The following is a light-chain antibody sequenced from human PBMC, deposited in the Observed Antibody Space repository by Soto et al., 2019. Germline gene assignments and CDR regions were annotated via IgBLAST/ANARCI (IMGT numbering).Light chain of an antibody. CDR3: QQSHSTPWT. J-gene: IGKJ1*01. CDR1: QTITTY. CDR2: GAS. Sequence: DIQMTQFPSSLSASVGDRVTITCRASQTITTYLNWYQQKPGKAPQLLIYGASTLQSGVPSRFTGSGSGTDFTLTISSLQPEDFATYHCQQSHSTPWTFGQGTKVEIK. V-gene: IGKV1-39*01.